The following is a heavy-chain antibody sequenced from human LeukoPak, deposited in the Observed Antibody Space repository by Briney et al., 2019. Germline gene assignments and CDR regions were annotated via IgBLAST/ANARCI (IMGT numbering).Heavy chain of an antibody. J-gene: IGHJ4*02. D-gene: IGHD2-2*01. V-gene: IGHV3-23*01. CDR2: VSGSGGST. CDR3: AKGLDCSSTSCYLPGY. Sequence: GGSLRLSCAASGFTFSSYAMTWVRQAPGKGLEWVSGVSGSGGSTYYADSVKGRFTISRGNSKNTLYLQMNSLRAEDTAVYYCAKGLDCSSTSCYLPGYWGQGTLVTVSS. CDR1: GFTFSSYA.